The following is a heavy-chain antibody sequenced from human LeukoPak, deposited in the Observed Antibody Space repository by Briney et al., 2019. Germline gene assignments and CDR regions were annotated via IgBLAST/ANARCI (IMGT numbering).Heavy chain of an antibody. J-gene: IGHJ4*02. Sequence: SETLSLTCTVSGGSISSYYWSWIRQPPGKGLEWIGEINHSGSTNYNPSLKSRVTISVDTSKNQFSLKLSSVTAADTAVYYCARKPGRFRYYFDYWGQGTLVTVSS. D-gene: IGHD3-16*01. CDR3: ARKPGRFRYYFDY. CDR1: GGSISSYY. V-gene: IGHV4-34*01. CDR2: INHSGST.